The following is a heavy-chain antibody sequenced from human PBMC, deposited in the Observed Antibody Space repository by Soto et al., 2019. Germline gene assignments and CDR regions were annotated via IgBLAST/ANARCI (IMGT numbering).Heavy chain of an antibody. D-gene: IGHD3-16*01. CDR2: MSHSGGT. CDR1: GGFVSSGSYY. CDR3: ARVERGTEKTVVDAFDI. J-gene: IGHJ3*02. Sequence: QVQLQQWGAGLLKPSETLSLTCAVDGGFVSSGSYYWSWIRQPPGKGLEWIGEMSHSGGTHFNPSLKNQVTISVDTSKNQFSLKMSSVTAADTALYYCARVERGTEKTVVDAFDIWGPGTMVTVSS. V-gene: IGHV4-34*01.